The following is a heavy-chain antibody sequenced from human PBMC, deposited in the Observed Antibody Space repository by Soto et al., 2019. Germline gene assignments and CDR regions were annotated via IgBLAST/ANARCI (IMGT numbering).Heavy chain of an antibody. CDR2: ISGSGNYT. D-gene: IGHD4-4*01. CDR1: GFAFSTYS. V-gene: IGHV3-21*06. CDR3: AREGINNYNEFYFDS. Sequence: GGSLRLSCAASGFAFSTYSMSWVRQAPGKGLEWVSSISGSGNYTHYADFLRGRFTISRGNAKTSLFLQMDSLRAEDTAVYYCAREGINNYNEFYFDSWGQGTVVTVSS. J-gene: IGHJ4*02.